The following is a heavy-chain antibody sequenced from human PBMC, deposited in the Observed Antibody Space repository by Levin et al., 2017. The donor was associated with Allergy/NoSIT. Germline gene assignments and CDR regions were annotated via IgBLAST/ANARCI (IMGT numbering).Heavy chain of an antibody. J-gene: IGHJ4*02. CDR3: AKPCRTQGGYFDY. CDR2: ISYDGSNK. D-gene: IGHD3-16*01. Sequence: PGESLKISCAASGFTFSSYGMHWVRQAPGKGLEWVAVISYDGSNKYYADSVKGRFTISRDNSKNTLYLQMNSLRAEDTAVYYCAKPCRTQGGYFDYWGQGTLVTVSS. CDR1: GFTFSSYG. V-gene: IGHV3-30*18.